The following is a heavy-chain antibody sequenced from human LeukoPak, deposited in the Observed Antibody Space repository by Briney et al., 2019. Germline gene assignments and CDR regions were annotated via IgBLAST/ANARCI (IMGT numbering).Heavy chain of an antibody. D-gene: IGHD5-18*01. CDR2: INPNSGGT. CDR3: ARDRSSYQPI. V-gene: IGHV1-2*06. J-gene: IGHJ3*02. CDR1: GYTFTGYY. Sequence: GASVKVSCKXSGYTFTGYYMHWVRQAPGQGLEWMGRINPNSGGTNYAQKFQGRVTMTRDTSISTAYMEPSRLRSDDTAVYYCARDRSSYQPIWGQGTMVTVSS.